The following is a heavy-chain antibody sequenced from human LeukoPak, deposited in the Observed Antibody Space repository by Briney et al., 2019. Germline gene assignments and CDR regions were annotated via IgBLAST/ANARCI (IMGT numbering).Heavy chain of an antibody. Sequence: ASVKVSCKASGYTFTGYYMHWVRQAPGQGLEWMGWINPNSGGTNYAQKFQGWVTMTRDTSISTAYMELSRLRSDDTAVYYCARAMTTVTPGQVGYWGQGTLVTVSS. CDR2: INPNSGGT. V-gene: IGHV1-2*04. CDR3: ARAMTTVTPGQVGY. CDR1: GYTFTGYY. D-gene: IGHD4-17*01. J-gene: IGHJ4*02.